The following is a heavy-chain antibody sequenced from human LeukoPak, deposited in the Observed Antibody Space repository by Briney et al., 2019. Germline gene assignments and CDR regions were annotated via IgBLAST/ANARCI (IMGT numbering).Heavy chain of an antibody. CDR3: ARVTVYVDFHLYYDIDA. J-gene: IGHJ6*03. Sequence: SETLSLTCAVYGGSFTGYYWTWIRQPPGKGLEWIGEINHSGRTNYNPSLKTRATISVDTANNHLSLNLSSVTAADTAVYYCARVTVYVDFHLYYDIDAWDKGTTVTVSS. CDR2: INHSGRT. V-gene: IGHV4-34*01. D-gene: IGHD3-3*01. CDR1: GGSFTGYY.